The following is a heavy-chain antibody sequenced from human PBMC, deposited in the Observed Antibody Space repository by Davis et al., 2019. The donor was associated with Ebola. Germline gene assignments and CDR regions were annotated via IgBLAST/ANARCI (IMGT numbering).Heavy chain of an antibody. D-gene: IGHD3/OR15-3a*01. V-gene: IGHV3-7*01. CDR2: IKEDGSEK. CDR1: GFTFNDYD. CDR3: ARQRYSDF. J-gene: IGHJ4*02. Sequence: GGSLRLSCTASGFTFNDYDMSWVRQAPGKGLEWVANIKEDGSEKNFADSVKGRFTIFRDNTKNSVYLQMNSLRVEDTALYYCARQRYSDFWGQGTLVTVSS.